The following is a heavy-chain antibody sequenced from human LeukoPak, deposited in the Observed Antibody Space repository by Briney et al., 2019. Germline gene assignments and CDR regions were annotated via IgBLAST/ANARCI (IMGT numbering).Heavy chain of an antibody. J-gene: IGHJ4*02. V-gene: IGHV1-2*02. CDR2: INPNSGGT. D-gene: IGHD2-21*02. Sequence: ASVKVSCKASGYTFTGYYMHWVRQAPGQGLEWMGWINPNSGGTNYAQNFQGRVTMTRDTSISTAYMELSSLRSDDTAVYYCASGAEYCGGDCYDKYYFDYRGQGTLVTVSS. CDR3: ASGAEYCGGDCYDKYYFDY. CDR1: GYTFTGYY.